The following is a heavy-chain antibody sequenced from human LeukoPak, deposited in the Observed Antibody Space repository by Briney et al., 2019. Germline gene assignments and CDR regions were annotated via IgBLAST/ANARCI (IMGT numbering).Heavy chain of an antibody. CDR1: GFTFSNYA. J-gene: IGHJ6*04. CDR3: ATEYPYYDFWSGYYDC. CDR2: ISGSGGST. D-gene: IGHD3-3*01. V-gene: IGHV3-23*01. Sequence: PGGSLRLSCAASGFTFSNYAMGWVRQTGKGLEWVSGISGSGGSTYYAGSAKGRFTISRDNSKNTLYLQMNSLRAEDTAVYYCATEYPYYDFWSGYYDCWGKGTTVTVSS.